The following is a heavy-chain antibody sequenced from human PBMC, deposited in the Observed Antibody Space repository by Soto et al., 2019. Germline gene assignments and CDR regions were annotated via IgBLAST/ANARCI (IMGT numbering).Heavy chain of an antibody. CDR1: GFTLSSYA. V-gene: IGHV3-23*01. J-gene: IGHJ3*02. CDR2: ISGSGGST. Sequence: GGSLRLSCAASGFTLSSYAMSWVRQAPGKGLEWVSAISGSGGSTYYADSVKGRFTISRDNSKNTLYLQMNSLRAEDTAVYYCAKWHAGYNAFDIWGQGTMVTVSS. D-gene: IGHD5-12*01. CDR3: AKWHAGYNAFDI.